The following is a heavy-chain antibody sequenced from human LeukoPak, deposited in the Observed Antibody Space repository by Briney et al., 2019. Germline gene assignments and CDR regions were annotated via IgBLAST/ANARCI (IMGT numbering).Heavy chain of an antibody. D-gene: IGHD2-15*01. CDR2: IIPIFGTA. CDR3: ARNDPGYWGFDY. Sequence: SVTVSCKASGGTFSSYAISWVRQAPGQGLEWMGGIIPIFGTANYAQKFQGRVTITADESTSTAYMELSSLRSEDTAVYYCARNDPGYWGFDYWGQGTLVTVSS. J-gene: IGHJ4*02. V-gene: IGHV1-69*13. CDR1: GGTFSSYA.